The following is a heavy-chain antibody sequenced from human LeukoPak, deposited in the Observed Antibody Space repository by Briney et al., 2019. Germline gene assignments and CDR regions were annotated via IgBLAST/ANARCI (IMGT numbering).Heavy chain of an antibody. J-gene: IGHJ6*02. D-gene: IGHD4-17*01. V-gene: IGHV1-2*02. CDR3: AREYGDLYYGMDV. CDR1: GYTFTGYY. Sequence: GASVKVSCKASGYTFTGYYMHWVRQAPGQGLEWMGWINSNSGGANCAQKFQGRVTMTRDTSISTAYMELSRLRSDDTAVYYCAREYGDLYYGMDVWGQGTTVTVSS. CDR2: INSNSGGA.